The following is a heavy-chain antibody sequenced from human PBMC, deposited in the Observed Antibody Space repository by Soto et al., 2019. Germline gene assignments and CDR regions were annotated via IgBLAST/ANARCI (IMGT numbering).Heavy chain of an antibody. CDR2: IWYDGSNK. CDR3: ARTTGTTPNYYSYMDV. V-gene: IGHV3-33*01. CDR1: GFTFSSYG. Sequence: QVQLVESGGGVVQPGRSLRLSCAASGFTFSSYGMHWVRQAPGKGLEWVAVIWYDGSNKYYADSVKGRFTISRDNSKNTLYLQMNSLRAEDTAVYYCARTTGTTPNYYSYMDVWGKGTTVTVSS. D-gene: IGHD1-7*01. J-gene: IGHJ6*03.